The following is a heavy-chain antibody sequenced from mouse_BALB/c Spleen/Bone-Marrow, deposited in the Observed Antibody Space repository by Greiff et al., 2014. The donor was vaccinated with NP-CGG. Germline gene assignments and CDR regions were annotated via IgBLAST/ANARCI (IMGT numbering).Heavy chain of an antibody. CDR2: ISTYSGNT. V-gene: IGHV1-67*01. CDR3: ARNFYGSAYFDF. J-gene: IGHJ2*01. CDR1: GYKFTDYA. Sequence: VQLQQSGPELVRPGVSVKISCKGSGYKFTDYAMHWVKQSHAKSLEWIGLISTYSGNTHYNQKSKGKATMTVDKSSSTAYMELARLASEDSAIYYCARNFYGSAYFDFWGQGSTLTVSS. D-gene: IGHD1-1*01.